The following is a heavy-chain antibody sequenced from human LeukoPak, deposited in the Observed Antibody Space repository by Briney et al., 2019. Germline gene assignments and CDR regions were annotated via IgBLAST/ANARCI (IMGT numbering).Heavy chain of an antibody. D-gene: IGHD3-10*01. V-gene: IGHV4-39*07. J-gene: IGHJ3*02. Sequence: SETLSLTCIVSGGSISSSSYYWGWIRQPPGKGLEWIGSIYYRGSTYYNPSPKSRLTMSVDTSKNHFSLKLTSVTAADTAVYYCARIRAYGSGNSGVIDIWGQGTMVTVSS. CDR3: ARIRAYGSGNSGVIDI. CDR1: GGSISSSSYY. CDR2: IYYRGST.